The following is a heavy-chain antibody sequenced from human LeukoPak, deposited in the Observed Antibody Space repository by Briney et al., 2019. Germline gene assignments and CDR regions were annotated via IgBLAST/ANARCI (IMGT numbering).Heavy chain of an antibody. CDR3: APIGGWGTYPLDY. J-gene: IGHJ4*02. CDR2: ISVDSGST. D-gene: IGHD3-16*01. V-gene: IGHV3-23*01. Sequence: PGGSLRLSCAASGFSFSSYTMSWVRQAPGKGLEWVSSISVDSGSTTYADSVKGRFTISRGNSKNTLYLQMNSLRVDDTAVYYCAPIGGWGTYPLDYWGQGPLVTVSS. CDR1: GFSFSSYT.